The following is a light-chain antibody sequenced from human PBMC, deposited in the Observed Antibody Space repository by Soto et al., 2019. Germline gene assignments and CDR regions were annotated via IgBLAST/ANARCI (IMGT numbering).Light chain of an antibody. J-gene: IGLJ2*01. V-gene: IGLV1-44*01. Sequence: QPVLTQPPSASGTPGQRVTISSSGSTSNIGSNTVNWYQQLPGTAPKLLIYNNNQRPSGVPDRFSGSKSGTSASLAISGLQSEDEADYYCAAWDDSLNGVVFGGGTKVTVL. CDR3: AAWDDSLNGVV. CDR1: TSNIGSNT. CDR2: NNN.